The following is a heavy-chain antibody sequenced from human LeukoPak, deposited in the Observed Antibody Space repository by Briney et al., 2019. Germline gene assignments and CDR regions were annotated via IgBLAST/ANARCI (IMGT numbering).Heavy chain of an antibody. D-gene: IGHD1-1*01. CDR2: LYSAGST. J-gene: IGHJ3*02. CDR1: EFSVKYNY. CDR3: ARWTNFHAFDI. V-gene: IGHV3-53*01. Sequence: GGSLRLSCAASEFSVKYNYMTWVRQAPGKGLEWVSLLYSAGSTNYTDSVKGRFTISRDDSKNTVYLQMNSLRAEDTAVYYCARWTNFHAFDIWGQGTLVTVSS.